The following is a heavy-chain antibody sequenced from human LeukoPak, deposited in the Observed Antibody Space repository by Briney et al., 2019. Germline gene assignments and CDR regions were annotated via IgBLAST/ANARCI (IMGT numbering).Heavy chain of an antibody. CDR1: GFTFSSYA. J-gene: IGHJ4*02. V-gene: IGHV3-11*01. Sequence: GGSLRLSCAASGFTFSSYAMSWIRQAPGKGLEWVSYISSSGSTIYYADSVKGRFTISRDNAKNSLYLQMNSLRAEDTAVYYCARGADYVWGSQDYWGQGTLVTVSS. CDR2: ISSSGSTI. D-gene: IGHD3-16*01. CDR3: ARGADYVWGSQDY.